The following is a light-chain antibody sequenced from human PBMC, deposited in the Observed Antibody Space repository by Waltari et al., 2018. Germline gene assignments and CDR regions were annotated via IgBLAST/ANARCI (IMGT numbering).Light chain of an antibody. J-gene: IGLJ3*02. CDR2: DVS. Sequence: QSALTQPASVSGSPGQSITISCSGTSSDIGFYNYSSWYQQHPGKAPKLIIYDVSQRPSGVSDRFSGSKSGNTASLTISGLQAEDEADYYCNSYTGSSSWVFGGGTKVTVL. V-gene: IGLV2-14*01. CDR1: SSDIGFYNY. CDR3: NSYTGSSSWV.